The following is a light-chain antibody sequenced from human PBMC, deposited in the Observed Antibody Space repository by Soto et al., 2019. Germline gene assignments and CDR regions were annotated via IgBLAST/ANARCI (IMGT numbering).Light chain of an antibody. CDR3: QQLKSYTT. Sequence: DIQLTQSPSFQSASVGDRVSITCRASQDISNYLAWYQQKPGKAPKLLIYVASTLQSGIPSRFSGSGSGTEFTLTISSLQPEDFATYYCQQLKSYTTFGQGTKLEIK. CDR2: VAS. CDR1: QDISNY. J-gene: IGKJ2*01. V-gene: IGKV1-9*01.